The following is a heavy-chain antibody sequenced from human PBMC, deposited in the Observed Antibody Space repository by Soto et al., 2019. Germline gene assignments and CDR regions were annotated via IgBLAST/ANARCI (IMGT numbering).Heavy chain of an antibody. CDR2: INHSGST. CDR1: GGSFSGYY. CDR3: ARGFYYGSGSYYSSYYYYYMDV. J-gene: IGHJ6*03. Sequence: SETLSLTCAVYGGSFSGYYWSWIRQPPGKGLEWIGEINHSGSTNYNPSLKSRVTISVDTSKNQFSLKLSSVPAADTAVYYCARGFYYGSGSYYSSYYYYYMDVWGKGTTVTVSS. D-gene: IGHD3-10*01. V-gene: IGHV4-34*01.